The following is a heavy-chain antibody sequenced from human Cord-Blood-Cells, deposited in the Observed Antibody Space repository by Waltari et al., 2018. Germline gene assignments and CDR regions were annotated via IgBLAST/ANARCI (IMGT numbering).Heavy chain of an antibody. D-gene: IGHD3-10*01. Sequence: QVQLQESGPGLVKPSETLSLTCAVSGYSISRGYYWGWLRPPPGKGLEWIGSIYHSGSTYYNPSLKSRVTISVDTSKNQFSLKLSSVTAADTAVYYCARGQSYYGSGSYYYFDYWGQGTLVTVSS. J-gene: IGHJ4*02. CDR1: GYSISRGYY. CDR2: IYHSGST. V-gene: IGHV4-38-2*01. CDR3: ARGQSYYGSGSYYYFDY.